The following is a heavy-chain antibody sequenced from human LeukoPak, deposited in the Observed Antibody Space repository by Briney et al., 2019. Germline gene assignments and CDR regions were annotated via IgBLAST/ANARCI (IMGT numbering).Heavy chain of an antibody. CDR2: INWNGGST. D-gene: IGHD5-12*01. CDR1: GFTFDDYG. J-gene: IGHJ6*03. CDR3: AKDTVKVTTIRRVPHYMDV. V-gene: IGHV3-20*04. Sequence: GGSLRLSCAASGFTFDDYGMSWVRQAPGKGLEWVSGINWNGGSTGYADSVKGRFIISRDNSKNTLYLQMNSLRAEDTAVYYCAKDTVKVTTIRRVPHYMDVWGKGTTVTISS.